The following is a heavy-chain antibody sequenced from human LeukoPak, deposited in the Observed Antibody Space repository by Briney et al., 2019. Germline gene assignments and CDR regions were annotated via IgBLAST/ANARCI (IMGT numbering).Heavy chain of an antibody. Sequence: GGSLRLSCAASGFIYCHYGMHWVRQAPGKGLEWVAVIWSDGSNRFYAGSVKGRFTISRDNSQNTLFLQTNSLRAEDTAMYYCARDAQRGFDYSNSLEYWGHGTLVTVSS. CDR2: IWSDGSNR. V-gene: IGHV3-33*01. CDR1: GFIYCHYG. D-gene: IGHD4-11*01. J-gene: IGHJ4*01. CDR3: ARDAQRGFDYSNSLEY.